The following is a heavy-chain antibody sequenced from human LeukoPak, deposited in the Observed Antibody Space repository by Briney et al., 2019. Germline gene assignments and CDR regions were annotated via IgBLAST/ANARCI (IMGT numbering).Heavy chain of an antibody. CDR2: ISSSSSTI. D-gene: IGHD5-18*01. CDR3: ARGIRGYSYGFYYYMDV. J-gene: IGHJ6*03. V-gene: IGHV3-48*01. Sequence: TGGSLRLSCAASGFTLSSYSMNWVRQAPGKGLEWVSYISSSSSTIYYADSVKGRFTISRDNAKNSLYLQMNSLRAEDSAVYYCARGIRGYSYGFYYYMDVWGKGTTVTVSS. CDR1: GFTLSSYS.